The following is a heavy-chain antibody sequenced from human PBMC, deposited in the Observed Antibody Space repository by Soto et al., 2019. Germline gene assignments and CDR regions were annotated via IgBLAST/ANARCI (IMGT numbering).Heavy chain of an antibody. CDR2: INAGNGNT. V-gene: IGHV1-3*01. CDR3: ARAGSRRGMPWGREGLPDY. D-gene: IGHD3-3*01. J-gene: IGHJ4*02. Sequence: QVQLVQSGAEVKKPGASVKVSCKASGYTFTSYAMHWVRQAPGQRLEWMGWINAGNGNTKYSQKFQGRVTITRDTSASTAYMGLSSLRSEDTAVYYCARAGSRRGMPWGREGLPDYWGQGTLVTVSS. CDR1: GYTFTSYA.